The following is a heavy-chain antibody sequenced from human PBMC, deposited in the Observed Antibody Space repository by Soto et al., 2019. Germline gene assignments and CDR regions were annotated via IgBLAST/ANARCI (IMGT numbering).Heavy chain of an antibody. Sequence: GGSLRLSCAASGFTFSSYAMSWVRQAPGKGLEWVSAISGSGGSTYYADSVKGRFTISRDNSKNTLYLQMNSLRAEDTAVYYCAREPDSSSWYGNYYYYGMDVWGQGTTVTVSS. D-gene: IGHD6-13*01. V-gene: IGHV3-23*01. CDR3: AREPDSSSWYGNYYYYGMDV. J-gene: IGHJ6*02. CDR2: ISGSGGST. CDR1: GFTFSSYA.